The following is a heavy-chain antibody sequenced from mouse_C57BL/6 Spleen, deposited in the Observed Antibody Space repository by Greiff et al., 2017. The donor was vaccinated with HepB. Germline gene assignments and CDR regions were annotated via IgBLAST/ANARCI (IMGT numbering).Heavy chain of an antibody. V-gene: IGHV1-75*01. CDR1: GYTFTDYY. J-gene: IGHJ3*01. D-gene: IGHD1-1*01. CDR3: AREGTTVVTPFAY. Sequence: QVQLKESGPELVKPGASVKISCKASGYTFTDYYINWVKQRPGQGLEWIGWIFPGSGSTYYNEKFKDKATLTVDKSSRTAYMLLSSLTSEDSAVYFCAREGTTVVTPFAYWGQGTPVTVSA. CDR2: IFPGSGST.